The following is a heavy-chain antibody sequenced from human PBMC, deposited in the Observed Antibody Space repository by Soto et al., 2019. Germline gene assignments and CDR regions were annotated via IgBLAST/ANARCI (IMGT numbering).Heavy chain of an antibody. CDR2: IYYSGST. J-gene: IGHJ4*02. CDR1: GGSISSYY. V-gene: IGHV4-59*08. CDR3: ARQPYFDY. Sequence: SETLSLTCTVSGGSISSYYWSWIRQPPGKGLEWIGYIYYSGSTNYNPSLKSRVTISVDTSKNQFSLKLSSVTAADTAVYYCARQPYFDYWGQGTLVTVSS.